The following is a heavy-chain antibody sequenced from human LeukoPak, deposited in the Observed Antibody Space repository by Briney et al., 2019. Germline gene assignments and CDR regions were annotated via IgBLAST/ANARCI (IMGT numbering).Heavy chain of an antibody. D-gene: IGHD3-16*01. CDR1: GYTFTSYY. CDR2: INPSGGST. J-gene: IGHJ5*02. Sequence: GASVKVSCKASGYTFTSYYMHWVRQAPGQGLEWMGIINPSGGSTSYAQKFQGRVTMTRDTSTSTAYMELSSLRSEDTAVYYCARDESVGGFDPWGQGTLVTVSS. CDR3: ARDESVGGFDP. V-gene: IGHV1-46*01.